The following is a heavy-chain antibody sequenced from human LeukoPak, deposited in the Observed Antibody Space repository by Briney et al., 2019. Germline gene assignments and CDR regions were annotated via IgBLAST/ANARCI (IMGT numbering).Heavy chain of an antibody. J-gene: IGHJ4*02. D-gene: IGHD5-12*01. CDR3: ARGGESGYDFLDY. CDR1: GGSISSYY. V-gene: IGHV4-59*01. Sequence: SETLSLTCTVSGGSISSYYWSWIRQPPGKGLEWNGYIYYSGSPTYNPSLKSRVTISVDTSKNQFSLKLTSVTTADTAVYYCARGGESGYDFLDYWGQGTLVTVSS. CDR2: IYYSGSP.